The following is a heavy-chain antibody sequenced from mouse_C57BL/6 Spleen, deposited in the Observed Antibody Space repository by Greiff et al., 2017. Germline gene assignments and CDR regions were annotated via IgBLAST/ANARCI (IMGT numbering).Heavy chain of an antibody. D-gene: IGHD3-2*02. Sequence: QVQLQQPGAELVMPGASVKLSCKASGYTFTSYWMHWVKQRPGQGLEWIGEIDPSDSYTNYNQKFKGKSTLTVDKSSSTAYMQLSSLTSEDSAVYYCARGSSGDYYAMDYWGQGTSVTVSS. V-gene: IGHV1-69*01. CDR2: IDPSDSYT. CDR3: ARGSSGDYYAMDY. CDR1: GYTFTSYW. J-gene: IGHJ4*01.